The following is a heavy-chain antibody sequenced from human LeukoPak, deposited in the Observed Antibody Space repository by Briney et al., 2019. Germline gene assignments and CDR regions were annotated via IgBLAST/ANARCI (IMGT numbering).Heavy chain of an antibody. V-gene: IGHV3-23*01. J-gene: IGHJ6*03. CDR1: GFTFSNYG. CDR2: ISSSGGNT. Sequence: GGSLRLSCAASGFTFSNYGTSWVRQAPGKGLEWVSTISSSGGNTYYADSVEGRFTISRDNSKNSLYLQMNSLRAEDMALYYCAKALGRDSNYEYYYYMDVWGKGTTVTVSS. D-gene: IGHD4-11*01. CDR3: AKALGRDSNYEYYYYMDV.